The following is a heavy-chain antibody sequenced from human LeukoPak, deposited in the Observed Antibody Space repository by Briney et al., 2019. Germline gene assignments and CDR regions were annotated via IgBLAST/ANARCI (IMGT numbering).Heavy chain of an antibody. D-gene: IGHD3-3*01. CDR1: GDSISSYY. V-gene: IGHV4-4*07. CDR3: ARVSQSYYDFWSGSPSHDAFDI. CDR2: IYPSGST. J-gene: IGHJ3*02. Sequence: SETLSLTCTVSGDSISSYYWSWIRQSAGKGLEWIGRIYPSGSTNYNPSLKSRVTMTVDTSKNQFSLKLSSMTAADTAVYYCARVSQSYYDFWSGSPSHDAFDIWGQGTMVTVSS.